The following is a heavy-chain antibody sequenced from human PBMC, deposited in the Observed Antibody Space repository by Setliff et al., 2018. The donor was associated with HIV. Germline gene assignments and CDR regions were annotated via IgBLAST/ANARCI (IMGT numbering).Heavy chain of an antibody. CDR3: ARGTSDSSGYFPYYYYYYMDV. D-gene: IGHD3-22*01. Sequence: GGCLRLSCAASGFSFNNAWMSWVRQAPGKGLEWVANIKHDGSETYYVDSVKGRFTLSRDNAKNSLYLQMNSLRAEDTAVYYCARGTSDSSGYFPYYYYYYMDVWGKGTTVTVSS. J-gene: IGHJ6*03. CDR1: GFSFNNAW. CDR2: IKHDGSET. V-gene: IGHV3-7*01.